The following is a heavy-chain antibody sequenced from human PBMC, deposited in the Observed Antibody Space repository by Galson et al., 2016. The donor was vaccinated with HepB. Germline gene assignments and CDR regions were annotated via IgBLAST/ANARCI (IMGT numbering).Heavy chain of an antibody. CDR3: VRLIATPVYGMDV. V-gene: IGHV6-1*01. J-gene: IGHJ6*02. Sequence: CAISGDSVSSSTAAWNWIRQSPSRGLEWLGRTYYRSKWYLEYAVPVKSRITISPDTSKNQFSLQLNSVTPEDTAVYYCVRLIATPVYGMDVWGQGTTVTVSS. D-gene: IGHD6-6*01. CDR2: TYYRSKWYL. CDR1: GDSVSSSTAA.